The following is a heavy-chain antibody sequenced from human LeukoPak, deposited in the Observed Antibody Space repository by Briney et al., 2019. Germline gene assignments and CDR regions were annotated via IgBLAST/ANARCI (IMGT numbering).Heavy chain of an antibody. CDR3: ARDWEYSSMAYYGLDV. V-gene: IGHV4-39*07. CDR2: MYYGGST. CDR1: GGSISTTRHY. Sequence: SETLSLTCAVSGGSISTTRHYWGWIRQPPGKGLEWIGNMYYGGSTYYNPSLRRRVTISVDTAKNQFSLKLSSVTAADTAVYYCARDWEYSSMAYYGLDVWGQGTTVTVSS. J-gene: IGHJ6*02. D-gene: IGHD6-13*01.